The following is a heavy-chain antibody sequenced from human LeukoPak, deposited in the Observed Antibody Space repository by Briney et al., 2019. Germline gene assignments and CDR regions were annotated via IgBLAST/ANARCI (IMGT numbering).Heavy chain of an antibody. CDR3: ANLDTAEDY. CDR2: ISYDGSNK. Sequence: PGRSLSLSCAASGFTFSSYGMHWVRQAPGKGLEWVAVISYDGSNKYYADPVKGRFTISRDNSKNTLYLQMNSLRAEDTAVYYCANLDTAEDYWGQGTLVTVSS. J-gene: IGHJ4*02. D-gene: IGHD5-18*01. CDR1: GFTFSSYG. V-gene: IGHV3-30*18.